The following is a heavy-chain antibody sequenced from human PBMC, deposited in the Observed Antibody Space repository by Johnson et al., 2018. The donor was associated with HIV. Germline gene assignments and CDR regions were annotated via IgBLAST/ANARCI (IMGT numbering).Heavy chain of an antibody. CDR1: GFNFDVYA. J-gene: IGHJ3*02. D-gene: IGHD3-22*01. CDR3: TQGGGYGEDDAFDI. CDR2: ISWNSGTI. V-gene: IGHV3-9*01. Sequence: VQLVESGGGVVQPGRSLRLSCAASGFNFDVYAMHWVRQVLGKGLEWVSTISWNSGTIGYADSVMGRFTISRDNSKNSLYLQMNSLRPEDTALYYCTQGGGYGEDDAFDIWGQGTMVTVSS.